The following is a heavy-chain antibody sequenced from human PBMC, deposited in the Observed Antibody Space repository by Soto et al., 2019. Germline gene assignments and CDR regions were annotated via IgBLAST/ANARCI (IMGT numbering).Heavy chain of an antibody. CDR3: TRGDYGDYAGL. V-gene: IGHV3-49*03. J-gene: IGHJ4*02. CDR1: GFTFGDYA. D-gene: IGHD4-17*01. Sequence: EVQLVESGGGLVQPGRSLRLSCTASGFTFGDYAMSWFRQAPGKGLEWGGFIRSKAYGGTTEYAASVKGRFTISRDDSKSIAYLQMNSLKTEDTAVYYCTRGDYGDYAGLWGQGTLVTVSS. CDR2: IRSKAYGGTT.